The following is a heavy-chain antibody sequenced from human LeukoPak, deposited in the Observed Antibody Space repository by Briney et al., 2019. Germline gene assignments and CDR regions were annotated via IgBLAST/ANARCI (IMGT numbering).Heavy chain of an antibody. CDR2: IYSGGST. CDR3: SSGIVVVPAAMYFDY. Sequence: GGSLRLSCAASVLAVSGNYMSWVRQAPGKGLEWGSVIYSGGSTYYAPSVKGRFTISRDRSKNTLYLQMSSLSAGDTAVYYVSSGIVVVPAAMYFDYWGQGTLVTVSS. V-gene: IGHV3-53*01. CDR1: VLAVSGNY. D-gene: IGHD2-2*01. J-gene: IGHJ4*02.